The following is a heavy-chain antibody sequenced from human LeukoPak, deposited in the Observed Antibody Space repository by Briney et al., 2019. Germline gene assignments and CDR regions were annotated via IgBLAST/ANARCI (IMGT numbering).Heavy chain of an antibody. Sequence: PGGSLRLSCAASGFTVSSNYMSWVRQAPGKGLEWVSVIYSGGSTYYADSVKGRFTISRDNSKNTLYPQMNSLRAEDTAVYYCARDVVDTMVRGQTREYYYYGMDVWGQGTTVTVSS. CDR2: IYSGGST. CDR3: ARDVVDTMVRGQTREYYYYGMDV. CDR1: GFTVSSNY. J-gene: IGHJ6*02. V-gene: IGHV3-66*01. D-gene: IGHD3-10*01.